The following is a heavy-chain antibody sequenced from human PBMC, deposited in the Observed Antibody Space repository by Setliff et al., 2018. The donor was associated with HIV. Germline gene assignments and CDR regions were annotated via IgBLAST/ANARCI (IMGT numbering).Heavy chain of an antibody. V-gene: IGHV4-4*08. CDR1: GGSINSYY. CDR3: ATWGGSPDGYFYYYMDV. J-gene: IGHJ6*03. D-gene: IGHD1-26*01. CDR2: VSTSGST. Sequence: SETLSLTCTVSGGSINSYYWSWIRLPPGRGLEWIGYVSTSGSTKYNPSLKSRLTIFMDTSKSQLSLWLSSVTAADTAVYYCATWGGSPDGYFYYYMDVWGKGTTVTVSS.